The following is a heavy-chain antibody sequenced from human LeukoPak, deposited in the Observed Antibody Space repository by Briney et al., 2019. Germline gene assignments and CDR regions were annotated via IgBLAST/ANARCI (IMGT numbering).Heavy chain of an antibody. Sequence: GSLGLSCAASGFTFSNYAMSWVRQPPGKGLEWIGEINHSGSTNYNPSLKSRVTISVDTSKNQFSLKLSSVTAADTAVYYCARMLNGAVDQWGQGTLVTVSS. CDR3: ARMLNGAVDQ. CDR2: INHSGST. V-gene: IGHV4-34*01. D-gene: IGHD2-8*01. CDR1: GFTFSNYA. J-gene: IGHJ4*02.